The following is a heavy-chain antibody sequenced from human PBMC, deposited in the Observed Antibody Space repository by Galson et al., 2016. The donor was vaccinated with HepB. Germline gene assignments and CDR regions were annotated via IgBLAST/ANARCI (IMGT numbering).Heavy chain of an antibody. CDR3: AKGGTRLRYFDWSKTYYFDY. J-gene: IGHJ4*02. D-gene: IGHD3-9*01. CDR1: GSTFIDYG. V-gene: IGHV3-30*18. Sequence: SLRLSCAASGSTFIDYGMHWVRQAPGKGLEWVAVISYDGNNEKYADSVKGRFTISRDKSKSTLYLQMTSLRVEDTAVYYCAKGGTRLRYFDWSKTYYFDYWGQGNLVTVSS. CDR2: ISYDGNNE.